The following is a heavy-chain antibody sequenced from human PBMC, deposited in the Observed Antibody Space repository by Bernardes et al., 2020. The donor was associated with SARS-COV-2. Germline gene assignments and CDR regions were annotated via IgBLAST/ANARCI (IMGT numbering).Heavy chain of an antibody. J-gene: IGHJ6*02. V-gene: IGHV4-4*07. CDR2: IYPTGST. CDR3: SRASKCGTAIYNGMDV. D-gene: IGHD1-1*01. CDR1: GDSISGYY. Sequence: SETLSLTCSVSGDSISGYYWTWIRQPAGKALELIWRIYPTGSTNYNPSLKTRVTMSIYTSKNQFSLKLRSVTAADTTVYYCSRASKCGTAIYNGMDVWGQWTTVTASS.